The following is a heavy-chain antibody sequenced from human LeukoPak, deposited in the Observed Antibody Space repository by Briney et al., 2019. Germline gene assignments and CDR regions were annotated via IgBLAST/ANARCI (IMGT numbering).Heavy chain of an antibody. CDR1: GYTFTGYY. CDR3: ARGVVVVVAASYYYYYGMDV. Sequence: ASVKVSCKASGYTFTGYYMHWVRQAPGQGLEWMGWINPNSGGTNYAQKFQGRVTMTRDTSISTAYMELSRLRSDDTAVYYCARGVVVVVAASYYYYYGMDVWGQGTTVTVSS. J-gene: IGHJ6*02. CDR2: INPNSGGT. V-gene: IGHV1-2*02. D-gene: IGHD2-15*01.